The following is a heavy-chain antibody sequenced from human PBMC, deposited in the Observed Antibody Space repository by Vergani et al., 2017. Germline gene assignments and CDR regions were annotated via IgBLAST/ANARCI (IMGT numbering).Heavy chain of an antibody. J-gene: IGHJ4*02. V-gene: IGHV4-38-2*02. CDR1: GYSIGSGFY. Sequence: QVRLEESGPGLVKPSETLSLTCSVSGYSIGSGFYWAWIRQSPGEGLQWLTSIHKRGKTYHNPSLKSRVSVSLDTSKNRFSLNLTSVTATDTAIYYCARDERRPWSNSWARFEYWGLGIPVTVSS. D-gene: IGHD6-13*01. CDR3: ARDERRPWSNSWARFEY. CDR2: IHKRGKT.